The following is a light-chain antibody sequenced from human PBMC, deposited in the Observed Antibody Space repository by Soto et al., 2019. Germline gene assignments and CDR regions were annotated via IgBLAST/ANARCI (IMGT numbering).Light chain of an antibody. CDR3: QQSYSTPFT. Sequence: DIQMTQSPSSLSGSVGDSGTITCRASQSISNYLNWYQQKPGKAPKLLVYAASSLQSGVPSRFSGSGSGTDFTLTISSLQPEDFAAYYCQQSYSTPFTFGPGTKVDIK. J-gene: IGKJ3*01. CDR2: AAS. CDR1: QSISNY. V-gene: IGKV1-39*01.